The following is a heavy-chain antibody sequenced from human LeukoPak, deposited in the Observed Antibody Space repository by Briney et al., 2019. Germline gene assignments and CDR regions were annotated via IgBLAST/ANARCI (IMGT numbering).Heavy chain of an antibody. CDR1: GCTFSRNW. CDR2: INQDGSVE. CDR3: ARKDSGNLGYFDY. V-gene: IGHV3-7*01. Sequence: GGSLRLSCAASGCTFSRNWMSWVRQAPGKRLEWVANINQDGSVEHYVDSVKGRFTISRDNAKNSLYLQMNSLRAEDTAVYYCARKDSGNLGYFDYWGQGTLVSVSS. J-gene: IGHJ4*02. D-gene: IGHD1-26*01.